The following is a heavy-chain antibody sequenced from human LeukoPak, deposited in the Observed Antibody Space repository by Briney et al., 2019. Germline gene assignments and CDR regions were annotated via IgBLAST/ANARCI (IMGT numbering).Heavy chain of an antibody. Sequence: GASVKVSCKASGYTFTGYYMHWVRQAPGQGLEWMGWINPNSGGTNYAQKFQGRVTMTRDTSISTAYMELSRLRSDDTAVYYCARDGYYYDSSGYPDYYYYYMDVWGKGTTVTVSS. CDR1: GYTFTGYY. CDR3: ARDGYYYDSSGYPDYYYYYMDV. CDR2: INPNSGGT. J-gene: IGHJ6*03. D-gene: IGHD3-22*01. V-gene: IGHV1-2*02.